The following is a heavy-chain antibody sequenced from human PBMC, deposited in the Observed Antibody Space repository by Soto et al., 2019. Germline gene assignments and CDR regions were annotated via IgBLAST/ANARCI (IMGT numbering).Heavy chain of an antibody. J-gene: IGHJ4*02. Sequence: QVQLVESGGGVVQPGRSLRLSCAASGFTFNNYGFHWVRQAPDKGLEWVAVIWFDGSNKYYADSVKGRFTISRDDSKNTVYLQMNSLRAEDTAVYYCARDICSGSYCLDSWGQGTLVTVSS. D-gene: IGHD3-10*01. CDR1: GFTFNNYG. CDR2: IWFDGSNK. V-gene: IGHV3-33*01. CDR3: ARDICSGSYCLDS.